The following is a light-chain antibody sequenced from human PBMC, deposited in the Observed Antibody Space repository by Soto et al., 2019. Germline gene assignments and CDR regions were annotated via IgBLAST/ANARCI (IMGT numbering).Light chain of an antibody. J-gene: IGLJ1*01. CDR3: QSYDSSLSGYV. V-gene: IGLV1-40*01. CDR2: GNS. Sequence: QSVLTQPPPVSGAPGQRVTISCTGSSPSTGAGYDVHWYQQLPGTAPKLLIYGNSNRPSGVPDRFSGSKSGTSASLAITGLQAEDEADYYCQSYDSSLSGYVFGTGTKVTVL. CDR1: SPSTGAGYD.